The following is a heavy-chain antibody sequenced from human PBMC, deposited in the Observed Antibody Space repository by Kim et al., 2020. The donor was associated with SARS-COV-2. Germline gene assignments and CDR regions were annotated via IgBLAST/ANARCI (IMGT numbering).Heavy chain of an antibody. D-gene: IGHD6-6*01. CDR3: ARHEYSSSRSSLDV. Sequence: PSLKSRVTISVDTSKNQFSLKLSSVTATDTAGYYCARHEYSSSRSSLDVWGQGTTVTVSS. J-gene: IGHJ6*02. V-gene: IGHV4-59*08.